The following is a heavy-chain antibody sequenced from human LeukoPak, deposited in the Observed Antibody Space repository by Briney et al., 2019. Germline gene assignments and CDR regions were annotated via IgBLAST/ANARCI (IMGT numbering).Heavy chain of an antibody. D-gene: IGHD6-19*01. J-gene: IGHJ4*02. V-gene: IGHV3-23*01. CDR3: AKDRYSSGWYFDY. CDR2: ISGSGAGT. Sequence: PGGSLGLSCAASGFTFSSYAMSWVRQAPGKGLEWVSTISGSGAGTYYADSVKGRFTISRDNSKNTLYLQMNSLRAEDTAVYYCAKDRYSSGWYFDYWGQGTLVTVPS. CDR1: GFTFSSYA.